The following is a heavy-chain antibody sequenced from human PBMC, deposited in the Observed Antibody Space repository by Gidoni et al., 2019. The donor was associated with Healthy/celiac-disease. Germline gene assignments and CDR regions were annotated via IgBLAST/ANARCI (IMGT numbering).Heavy chain of an antibody. CDR1: VFTFSDSS. J-gene: IGHJ4*02. Sequence: QVQLVESGGGLVKPGGSQRLSCAASVFTFSDSSMSWIRQAPGKGLGWVAYMSSSGSTIYYADSVKARFTNSRVTAKKSLYLQMNSLRAEDTAVDYCARAVRAWYYDSSGYIDYWGQGTLVTVSS. V-gene: IGHV3-11*01. CDR2: MSSSGSTI. CDR3: ARAVRAWYYDSSGYIDY. D-gene: IGHD3-22*01.